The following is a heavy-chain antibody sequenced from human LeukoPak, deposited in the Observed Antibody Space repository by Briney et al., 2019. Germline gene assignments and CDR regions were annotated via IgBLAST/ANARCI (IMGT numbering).Heavy chain of an antibody. CDR1: GGSISSYY. J-gene: IGHJ4*02. CDR2: IYYSGST. D-gene: IGHD1-1*01. CDR3: ARGRSTDRADY. Sequence: SEXLXXTXTXSGGSISSYYXXWIRQPPGKXXEWIGYIYYSGSTNYNPSLKSRVTISVDTSKNQFSLKLSSVTAADTAVYYCARGRSTDRADYWGQGTLVTVSS. V-gene: IGHV4-59*01.